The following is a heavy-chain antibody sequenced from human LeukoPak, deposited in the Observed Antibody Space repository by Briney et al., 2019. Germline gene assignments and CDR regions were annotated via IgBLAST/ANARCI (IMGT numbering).Heavy chain of an antibody. CDR3: ARVPPYSYGYYYYGMDV. D-gene: IGHD5-18*01. Sequence: GGSLRLSCAASGFTLSSNYMSWVRQAPGKGLEWVSVIYSGGSTYYADSVKGRFTISRHNSKNTLYLQMNSLRAEDTAVYYCARVPPYSYGYYYYGMDVWGQGTTVTVSS. J-gene: IGHJ6*02. CDR2: IYSGGST. V-gene: IGHV3-53*04. CDR1: GFTLSSNY.